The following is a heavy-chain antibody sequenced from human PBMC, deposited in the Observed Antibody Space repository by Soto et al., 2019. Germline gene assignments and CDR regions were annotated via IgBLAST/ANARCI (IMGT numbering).Heavy chain of an antibody. CDR3: ARHDDYDFWSGSPFDY. CDR2: IYYSGST. Sequence: SETLSLTCTVSGGSISSYYRSWIRQPPGKGLERIGYIYYSGSTNYNPSLKSRVTISVDTSKNQFSLKLSSVTAADTAVYYCARHDDYDFWSGSPFDYWGQGTLVTVSS. D-gene: IGHD3-3*01. CDR1: GGSISSYY. V-gene: IGHV4-59*08. J-gene: IGHJ4*02.